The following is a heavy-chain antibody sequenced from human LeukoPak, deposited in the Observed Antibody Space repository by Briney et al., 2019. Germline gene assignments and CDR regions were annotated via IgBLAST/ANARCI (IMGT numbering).Heavy chain of an antibody. D-gene: IGHD3-9*01. CDR3: AKDELRYFDWQAPHYYYGMDV. V-gene: IGHV3-23*01. J-gene: IGHJ6*02. CDR2: ISGSGSST. CDR1: GFTFSSYA. Sequence: GGSLRLSCAASGFTFSSYAMSWVRQAPGKGLDWVSAISGSGSSTYYADSVKGRFTISRDNSKNTLYLQMNSLRAEDTAVYYCAKDELRYFDWQAPHYYYGMDVWGQGTTVTVSS.